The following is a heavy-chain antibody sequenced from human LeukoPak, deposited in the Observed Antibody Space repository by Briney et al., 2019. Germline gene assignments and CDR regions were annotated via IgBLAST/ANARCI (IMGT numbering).Heavy chain of an antibody. CDR1: GFTFSSYG. D-gene: IGHD6-6*01. Sequence: GGSLRLSCAASGFTFSSYGMHWVRQAPGKGLEWVAFIRYDGSNKYYADSVKGRFTISRDNSKNTLYLQMNSLRAEDTAVYYCAKDGDSSSSRAFDYWGQGTLVTVSS. CDR3: AKDGDSSSSRAFDY. V-gene: IGHV3-30*02. CDR2: IRYDGSNK. J-gene: IGHJ4*02.